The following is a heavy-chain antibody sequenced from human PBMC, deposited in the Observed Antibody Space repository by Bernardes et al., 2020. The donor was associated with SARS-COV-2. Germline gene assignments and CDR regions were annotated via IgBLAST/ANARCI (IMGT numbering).Heavy chain of an antibody. J-gene: IGHJ4*02. Sequence: ASVKVSCKVSGYTLTELSMHWVRQAPGKGLEWMGGFDPEDGETIYAQKFQGRVTMTEDTSTDTAYMELSSLRSEDTAVYYCATARIMIFGVVIIPFDYWGQGTLVTVSS. CDR3: ATARIMIFGVVIIPFDY. V-gene: IGHV1-24*01. D-gene: IGHD3-3*01. CDR2: FDPEDGET. CDR1: GYTLTELS.